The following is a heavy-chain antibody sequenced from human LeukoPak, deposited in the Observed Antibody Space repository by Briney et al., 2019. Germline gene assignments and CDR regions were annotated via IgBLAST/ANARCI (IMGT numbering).Heavy chain of an antibody. J-gene: IGHJ6*04. CDR3: AELGITMIGGV. V-gene: IGHV3-23*01. D-gene: IGHD3-10*02. CDR1: GFTFSSYA. CDR2: ISGSGGST. Sequence: GGSLRFSCAASGFTFSSYAMSWVRQAPGKGLQWVSAISGSGGSTYYADSVKGRFTISRDNSKNTLYLQMNSLRAEDTAVYYCAELGITMIGGVWGKGTTVTISS.